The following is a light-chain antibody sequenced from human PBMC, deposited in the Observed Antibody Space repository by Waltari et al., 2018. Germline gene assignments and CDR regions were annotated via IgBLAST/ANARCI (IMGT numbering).Light chain of an antibody. V-gene: IGLV2-23*02. CDR1: SSDVGSYNL. J-gene: IGLJ1*01. Sequence: QSALTQPASVSGSPGQSITVSCTGPSSDVGSYNLVSLFQQYPATAPKLLIFEVNKRASGVSNRFSGSKSGITASLTISGLQAGDEADYYCCSYAGSGIYVFGTGAKVTVL. CDR2: EVN. CDR3: CSYAGSGIYV.